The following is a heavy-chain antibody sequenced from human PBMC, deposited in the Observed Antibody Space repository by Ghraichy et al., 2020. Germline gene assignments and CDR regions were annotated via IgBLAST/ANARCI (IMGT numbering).Heavy chain of an antibody. CDR2: SRNKTYSYST. CDR1: GFTFSDHY. CDR3: ARDGVVRGISFFDY. J-gene: IGHJ4*02. Sequence: GGSLRLSCAVSGFTFSDHYMDWVRQAPGKGLEWVGRSRNKTYSYSTEYAASVKGGFTISRDDSKNSLYLQMNSLKTEDTAIYYCARDGVVRGISFFDYWGQGTLVTVSS. V-gene: IGHV3-72*01. D-gene: IGHD3-10*01.